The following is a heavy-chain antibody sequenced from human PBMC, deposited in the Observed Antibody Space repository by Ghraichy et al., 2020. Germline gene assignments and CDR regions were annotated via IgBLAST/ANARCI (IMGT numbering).Heavy chain of an antibody. Sequence: GGSLRLSCAASGFTFSTYAMSWVRQAPGKGLEWVSAISGSDGSTYYADSVKGGFTISRDNSKNTLYLQMNSLRAEDTAVYYCAKLQEGVPAAIDYWGQGTLVTVSS. J-gene: IGHJ4*02. CDR3: AKLQEGVPAAIDY. CDR1: GFTFSTYA. D-gene: IGHD2-2*01. CDR2: ISGSDGST. V-gene: IGHV3-23*01.